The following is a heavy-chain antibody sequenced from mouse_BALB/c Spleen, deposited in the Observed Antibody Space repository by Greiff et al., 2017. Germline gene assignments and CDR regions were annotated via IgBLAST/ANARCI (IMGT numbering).Heavy chain of an antibody. D-gene: IGHD2-14*01. CDR1: GFTFSSYA. Sequence: EVQGVESGGGLVQPGGSLKLSCAASGFTFSSYAMSWVRQTPEKRLEWVASISSGGSTYYPDSVKGRFTISRDNARNILYLQMSSLRSEDTAMYYCARGGRYDKAMDYWGQGTSVTVSS. CDR3: ARGGRYDKAMDY. J-gene: IGHJ4*01. V-gene: IGHV5-6-5*01. CDR2: ISSGGST.